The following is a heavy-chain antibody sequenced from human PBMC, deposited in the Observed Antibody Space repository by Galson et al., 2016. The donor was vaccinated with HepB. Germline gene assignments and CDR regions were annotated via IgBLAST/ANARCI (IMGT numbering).Heavy chain of an antibody. CDR1: GFMFNRYW. CDR3: AKDGRIYCSSASCHDHFHY. Sequence: SLRLSCAASGFMFNRYWMSWVRQAPGKGLEWVANIKPDGSEEKYVDSVEGRFTISRDNSKKTLYLQMNSLRAEDTAVYYCAKDGRIYCSSASCHDHFHYWGQGTLVTVSS. J-gene: IGHJ4*02. V-gene: IGHV3-7*01. D-gene: IGHD2-2*01. CDR2: IKPDGSEE.